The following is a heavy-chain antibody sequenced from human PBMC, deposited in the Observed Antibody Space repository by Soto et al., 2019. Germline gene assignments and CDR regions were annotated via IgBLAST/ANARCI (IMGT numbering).Heavy chain of an antibody. V-gene: IGHV1-3*04. CDR2: INTGNGNT. CDR3: ARADCSRTTCSLALDP. D-gene: IGHD2-2*01. CDR1: GYRFTSYT. Sequence: WASLKVSCKASGYRFTSYTMHWVRQTPGQRLEWMGWINTGNGNTEYSQRLQGRVTITRDTTASTTYMELSSLRSEATAVYYCARADCSRTTCSLALDPCGQGPLVTVSS. J-gene: IGHJ5*02.